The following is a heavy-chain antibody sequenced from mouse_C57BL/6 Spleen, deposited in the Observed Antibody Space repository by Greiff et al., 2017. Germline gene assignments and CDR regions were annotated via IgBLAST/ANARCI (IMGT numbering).Heavy chain of an antibody. Sequence: QVQLKQPGAELVMPGASVKLSCKASGYTFTSYWMHWVKQRPGQGLEWIGEIDPPDSYTNYNQKFKGKSTLTVDKSSSTAYMQLSSLTSEASAVYDCARWTMVTTRPYYAMDYWGQGTSVTVSS. V-gene: IGHV1-69*01. D-gene: IGHD2-2*01. CDR2: IDPPDSYT. CDR3: ARWTMVTTRPYYAMDY. CDR1: GYTFTSYW. J-gene: IGHJ4*01.